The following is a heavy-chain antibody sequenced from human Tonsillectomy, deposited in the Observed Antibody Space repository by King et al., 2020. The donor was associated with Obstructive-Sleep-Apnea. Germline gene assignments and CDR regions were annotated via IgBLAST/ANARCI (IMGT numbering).Heavy chain of an antibody. V-gene: IGHV4-31*03. Sequence: VQLQESGPGLVKPSQTLSLTCTVSGGSISSVGYYWSWIRQHPGKGREWIGYIYYSGSTYYNPSLKSRVTISLDTSKNQFSLKLSSVTAADTAVYYCARGAMTLGAFDIWGQGTMVTVSS. CDR3: ARGAMTLGAFDI. CDR2: IYYSGST. J-gene: IGHJ3*02. D-gene: IGHD2-2*01. CDR1: GGSISSVGYY.